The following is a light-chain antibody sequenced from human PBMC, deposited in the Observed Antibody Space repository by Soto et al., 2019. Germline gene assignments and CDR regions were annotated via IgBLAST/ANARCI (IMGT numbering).Light chain of an antibody. CDR2: AAS. CDR3: QQYGSSPPYT. CDR1: QNVGRNY. J-gene: IGKJ2*01. Sequence: EIVLTHSPGTLSLSPGERATLSCRASQNVGRNYVAWYQQKPGQAPRLLIFAASGRVTGIPDRFSGSGSGTDFTLTITRLEPEDFALYFCQQYGSSPPYTFGQGTTLEIK. V-gene: IGKV3-20*01.